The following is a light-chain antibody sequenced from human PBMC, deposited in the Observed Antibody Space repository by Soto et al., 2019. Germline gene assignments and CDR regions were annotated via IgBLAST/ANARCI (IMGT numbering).Light chain of an antibody. CDR2: AAS. Sequence: AIRMTQSPSSLSASTGDRVTITCRASQGISSYLAWYQQKPGKAPKLLIYAASTLQSGVPSRFSGSGSGTDFTLTLRCLQSEDFATNYCQQYSSYPRTFGQGTKVAIK. J-gene: IGKJ1*01. V-gene: IGKV1-8*01. CDR1: QGISSY. CDR3: QQYSSYPRT.